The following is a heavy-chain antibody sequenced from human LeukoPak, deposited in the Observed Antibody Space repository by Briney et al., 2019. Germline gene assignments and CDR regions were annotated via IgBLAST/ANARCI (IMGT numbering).Heavy chain of an antibody. Sequence: PGGSLKLSCAASGFTFSGSAMHWVRQASGKWLEWVGRIRSKANSYATAYAASVKGRFTISRDDSKNTAYLQMNSLKTEDTAVYYCTSRTGYYYGSGSYYNSGYWGQGTLVTVSS. CDR1: GFTFSGSA. D-gene: IGHD3-10*01. CDR3: TSRTGYYYGSGSYYNSGY. V-gene: IGHV3-73*01. J-gene: IGHJ4*02. CDR2: IRSKANSYAT.